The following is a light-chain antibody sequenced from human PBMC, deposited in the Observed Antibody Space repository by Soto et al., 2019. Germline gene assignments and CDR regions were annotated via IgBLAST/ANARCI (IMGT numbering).Light chain of an antibody. CDR1: QSLSTYS. CDR2: AAS. V-gene: IGKV3-20*01. CDR3: QQYEASPLT. J-gene: IGKJ3*01. Sequence: EIVLTQSPGTLSLSPGERATLSCRASQSLSTYSLAWYQQKPGQTPRLLIYAASTRDTDIPDRFNGSGSGTDYALTSSRLEPEDCALYYCQQYEASPLTFGPGTKVDVK.